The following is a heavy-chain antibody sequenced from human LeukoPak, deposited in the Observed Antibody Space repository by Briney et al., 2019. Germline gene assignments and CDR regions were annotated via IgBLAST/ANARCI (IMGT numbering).Heavy chain of an antibody. V-gene: IGHV3-74*01. CDR2: INSDGSST. J-gene: IGHJ3*02. D-gene: IGHD3-3*01. CDR3: AKREWLLGNDAFDI. CDR1: GFTFSSYW. Sequence: PGGSLRLSCAASGFTFSSYWMHWVRQAPGKGLVWVSRINSDGSSTSYADSVKGRFTISRDNAKNTLYLQMNSLRAEDTAVYYCAKREWLLGNDAFDIWGQGTMVTVSS.